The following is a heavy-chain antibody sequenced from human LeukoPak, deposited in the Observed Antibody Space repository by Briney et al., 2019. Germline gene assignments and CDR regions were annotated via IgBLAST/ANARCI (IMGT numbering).Heavy chain of an antibody. CDR3: ARELEYSSSENDY. V-gene: IGHV1-46*01. Sequence: INPSGGSTSYAQKFQGRVTMTRDTSTSTVYMELSSLRSEDTAVYYCARELEYSSSENDYWGQGTLVTVSS. D-gene: IGHD6-6*01. J-gene: IGHJ4*02. CDR2: INPSGGST.